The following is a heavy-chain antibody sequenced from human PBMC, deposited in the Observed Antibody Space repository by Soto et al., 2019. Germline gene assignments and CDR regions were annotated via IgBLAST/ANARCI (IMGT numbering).Heavy chain of an antibody. CDR1: GFTFSSYD. CDR2: IGTAGDT. Sequence: GGSLRLSCAASGFTFSSYDMHWVRQATGKGLEWVSAIGTAGDTYYPGSVKGRFTISRDNAKNSLYLQMNSLRAEDTALYYCAKDISLAAAGTNFDYWGQGTLVTVSS. J-gene: IGHJ4*02. V-gene: IGHV3-13*01. CDR3: AKDISLAAAGTNFDY. D-gene: IGHD6-13*01.